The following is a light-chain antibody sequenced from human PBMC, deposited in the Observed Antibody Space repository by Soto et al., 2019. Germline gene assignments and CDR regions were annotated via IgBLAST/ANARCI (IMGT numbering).Light chain of an antibody. CDR3: QQYNDYIT. J-gene: IGKJ5*01. Sequence: TQMTQSPSTLSASVGDRGNITCRASHSISNWLAWYQQKPGKAPKLLIYAASTLENGVPTRFSGTGSETEFTLTVSSLQPDDSATYYCQQYNDYITFGQGTRLEIK. CDR2: AAS. CDR1: HSISNW. V-gene: IGKV1-5*01.